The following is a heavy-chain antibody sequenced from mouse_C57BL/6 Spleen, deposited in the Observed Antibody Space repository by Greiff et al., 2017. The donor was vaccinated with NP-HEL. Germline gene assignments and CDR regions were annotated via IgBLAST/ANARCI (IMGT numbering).Heavy chain of an antibody. CDR1: GYTFTSYW. CDR3: ARGGLLRGYYFDY. J-gene: IGHJ2*01. D-gene: IGHD1-1*02. Sequence: QVQLQQPGAELVRPGTSVKLSCKASGYTFTSYWMHWVKQRPGQGLEWIGVIDPSDSYTNYNQTFKGKATLTVDTSSSTAYMQLSSLTSEDSAVYYCARGGLLRGYYFDYWGQGTTLTVSS. V-gene: IGHV1-59*01. CDR2: IDPSDSYT.